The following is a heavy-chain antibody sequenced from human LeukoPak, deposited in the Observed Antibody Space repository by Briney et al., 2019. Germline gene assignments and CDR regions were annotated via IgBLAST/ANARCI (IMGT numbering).Heavy chain of an antibody. CDR1: GGSISSSLYH. D-gene: IGHD3-16*02. CDR2: VFHSGNT. V-gene: IGHV4-39*01. CDR3: ARQIIGTSWNYYYSYIDV. Sequence: SETLSLTCSVSGGSISSSLYHWGWLRQPPGKGLEWIGNVFHSGNTYSSPSLQSRVAFSVDTSKNQFSLKLTSVTATDTAVYYCARQIIGTSWNYYYSYIDVWGKGTSVSVSS. J-gene: IGHJ6*03.